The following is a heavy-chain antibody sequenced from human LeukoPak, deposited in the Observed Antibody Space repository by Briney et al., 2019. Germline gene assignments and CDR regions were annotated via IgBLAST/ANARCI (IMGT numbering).Heavy chain of an antibody. CDR2: IYYSGST. CDR1: GGSFSSGDYY. Sequence: SETLSLTCTVSGGSFSSGDYYWNWIRQHPGKGLEWIGYIYYSGSTYYNPSLKSRVAISVDTSKNQFSLKLDSVTAADTALYYCARDLYSSSCSHWGQGTLVTVSS. V-gene: IGHV4-31*03. J-gene: IGHJ4*02. CDR3: ARDLYSSSCSH. D-gene: IGHD6-13*01.